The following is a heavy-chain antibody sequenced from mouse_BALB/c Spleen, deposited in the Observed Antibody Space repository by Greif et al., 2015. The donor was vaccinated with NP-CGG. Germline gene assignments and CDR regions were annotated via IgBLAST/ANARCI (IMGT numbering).Heavy chain of an antibody. D-gene: IGHD2-4*01. CDR3: NAGDDYDWNY. Sequence: EVKLMESGAELVRSGASVKLSCTASGFNIKDYYMHWVKQRPEQGLEWIGWIDPENGDTEYAPKFQGKATMTADTSSNTAYLQLSSLTSEDTAVYYCNAGDDYDWNYWGQGTLVTVSA. J-gene: IGHJ3*01. CDR2: IDPENGDT. V-gene: IGHV14-4*02. CDR1: GFNIKDYY.